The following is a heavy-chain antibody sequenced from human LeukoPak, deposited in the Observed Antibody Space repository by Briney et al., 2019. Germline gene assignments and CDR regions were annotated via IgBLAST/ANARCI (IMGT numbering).Heavy chain of an antibody. V-gene: IGHV3-23*01. CDR1: GFILSSYA. D-gene: IGHD6-19*01. CDR2: ISGSGGST. CDR3: AKDPFSSGWASYYFDY. Sequence: PGGSLRLSCAASGFILSSYAMSWVRQAPGKGLEWVSAISGSGGSTYYADSVKGRFTISRDNSKNTLYLQMNSLRAEDAAVYYCAKDPFSSGWASYYFDYWGQGTLVTVSS. J-gene: IGHJ4*02.